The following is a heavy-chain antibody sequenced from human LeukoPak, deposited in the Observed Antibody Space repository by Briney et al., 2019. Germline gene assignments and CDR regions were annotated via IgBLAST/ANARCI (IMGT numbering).Heavy chain of an antibody. CDR3: AREGGYSYGYGNDY. J-gene: IGHJ4*02. V-gene: IGHV1-3*01. D-gene: IGHD5-18*01. Sequence: GASVKVSCKASGYTFTSYAMNWVRQAPGQRLEWMGWINAGNGNTKYSQKFQGRVTITRDTSASTAYMELSSLRSEDTAVYYCAREGGYSYGYGNDYWGQGTLVTVSS. CDR1: GYTFTSYA. CDR2: INAGNGNT.